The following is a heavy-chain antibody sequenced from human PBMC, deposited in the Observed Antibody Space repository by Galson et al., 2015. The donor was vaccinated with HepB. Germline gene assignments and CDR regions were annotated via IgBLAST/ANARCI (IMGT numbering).Heavy chain of an antibody. CDR1: GFTFSSYS. J-gene: IGHJ4*02. CDR3: ARSPRRRQLVRRGVDYFDY. D-gene: IGHD6-13*01. V-gene: IGHV3-48*02. Sequence: SLRLSCAASGFTFSSYSMNWVRQAPGKGLEWVSYISSSSSTIYYADSVKGRFTISRDNAKNSLYLQMNSLRDEDTAVYYCARSPRRRQLVRRGVDYFDYWGQGTLVTVSS. CDR2: ISSSSSTI.